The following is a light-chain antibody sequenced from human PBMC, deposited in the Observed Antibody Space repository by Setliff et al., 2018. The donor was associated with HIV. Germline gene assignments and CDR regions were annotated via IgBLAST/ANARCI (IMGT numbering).Light chain of an antibody. CDR2: EVT. CDR1: SSDVGSPLSS. CDR3: CSYGRGDILI. Sequence: QSALTQPAYVSGSPGQSINISCTGSSSDVGSPLSSVSWYQQNPGEVPELLIFEVTRRPSGISDRFSASKSDNTASLTISGLQTEDEAYYYRCSYGRGDILIFGGGTKVTVL. J-gene: IGLJ2*01. V-gene: IGLV2-23*02.